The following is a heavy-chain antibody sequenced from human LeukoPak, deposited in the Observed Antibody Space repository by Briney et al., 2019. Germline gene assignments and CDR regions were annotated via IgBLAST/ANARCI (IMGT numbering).Heavy chain of an antibody. CDR1: GYSFTGYY. V-gene: IGHV1-2*02. Sequence: ASVKVSCKASGYSFTGYYMHWVRQAPEEGLEWMGWINPNNGGTNYAPKFQGRVTMTRDTSISTAYMELSSLRSEDTAVYYCARDGWVYSSSSPQYFDYWGQGTLVTVSS. J-gene: IGHJ4*02. CDR2: INPNNGGT. CDR3: ARDGWVYSSSSPQYFDY. D-gene: IGHD6-6*01.